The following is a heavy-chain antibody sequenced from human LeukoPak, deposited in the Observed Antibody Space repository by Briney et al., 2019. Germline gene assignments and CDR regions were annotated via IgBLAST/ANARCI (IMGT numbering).Heavy chain of an antibody. Sequence: GGSLRLSCAASGFTFNNAWMNWVRQAPGKGLEWVGRIKSKTDGGTTEYAAPVRGRFTISRDDSRNTLHLQMNSLKTEDTAVYYCTTLQMYYYDSSGYYFFDYWGQGTLVTVSS. CDR2: IKSKTDGGTT. CDR1: GFTFNNAW. J-gene: IGHJ4*02. CDR3: TTLQMYYYDSSGYYFFDY. D-gene: IGHD3-22*01. V-gene: IGHV3-15*01.